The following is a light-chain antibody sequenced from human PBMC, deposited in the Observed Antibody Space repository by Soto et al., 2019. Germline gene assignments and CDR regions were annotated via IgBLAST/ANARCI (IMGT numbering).Light chain of an antibody. CDR1: QSIRTW. CDR2: DAS. CDR3: QQFDSFAVT. Sequence: DIQMTQSPSTLSASIGDRVFITCRASQSIRTWLAWYQQKPGKAPKLLISDASRLQGGVPPRFSGSGSGTESTLSISSLQPDDVATYYCQQFDSFAVTFGQGTKVDIK. V-gene: IGKV1-5*01. J-gene: IGKJ1*01.